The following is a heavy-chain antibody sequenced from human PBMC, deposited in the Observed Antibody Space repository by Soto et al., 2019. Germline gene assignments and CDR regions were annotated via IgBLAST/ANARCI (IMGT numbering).Heavy chain of an antibody. CDR2: INHSGRT. V-gene: IGHV4-34*01. CDR3: ARQRTTVVTQAYFDH. CDR1: GGSFSGYY. D-gene: IGHD2-21*02. J-gene: IGHJ4*02. Sequence: PSETLSLTCAVYGGSFSGYYWSWIRPPPGKGLEWIGEINHSGRTYYNPSFKSRVTISIDTSKNQFSLKLSSVTATDTAVYYCARQRTTVVTQAYFDHWGQGALVPVSS.